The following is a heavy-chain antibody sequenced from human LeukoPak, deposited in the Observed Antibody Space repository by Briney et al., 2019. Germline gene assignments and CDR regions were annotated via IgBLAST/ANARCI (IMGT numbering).Heavy chain of an antibody. CDR2: IIPSGDNT. Sequence: SGGSLRLSCAASGFTFTTYVMSWVRQAPGKGLDWVSTIIPSGDNTSHADSVKGRFTISRDNSKNTLYLQMNSLRVEDAAVYYCVKGGWGDNWGKGILVTVSS. J-gene: IGHJ4*02. D-gene: IGHD3-10*01. V-gene: IGHV3-23*01. CDR3: VKGGWGDN. CDR1: GFTFTTYV.